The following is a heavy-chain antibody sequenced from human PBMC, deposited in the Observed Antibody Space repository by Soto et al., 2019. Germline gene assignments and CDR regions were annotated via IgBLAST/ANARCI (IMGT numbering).Heavy chain of an antibody. J-gene: IGHJ6*02. V-gene: IGHV4-59*01. Sequence: SETLSLTCTVSGGSISSYYWSWIRQPPGKGLEWIGYIYYSGSTNYNPSLKSRVTISVDTSKNQFSLKLSSVTAADTAVYYCARDRWFGEPSAYYYYYGMDVWGQGTTVTVCS. CDR1: GGSISSYY. CDR3: ARDRWFGEPSAYYYYYGMDV. D-gene: IGHD3-10*01. CDR2: IYYSGST.